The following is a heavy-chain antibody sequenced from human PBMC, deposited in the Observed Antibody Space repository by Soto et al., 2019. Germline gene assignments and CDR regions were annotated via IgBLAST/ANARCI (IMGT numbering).Heavy chain of an antibody. J-gene: IGHJ4*02. D-gene: IGHD6-13*01. Sequence: SETLSLTCTVSGGSISSYYWSWIRQPPGKGLEWIGYIYYSGSTNYNPSLKSRVTISVDTSKNQFSLKLSSVTAADTAVYYCARMSSSWPDYFDYWGQGTLVTVSS. CDR1: GGSISSYY. CDR3: ARMSSSWPDYFDY. CDR2: IYYSGST. V-gene: IGHV4-59*01.